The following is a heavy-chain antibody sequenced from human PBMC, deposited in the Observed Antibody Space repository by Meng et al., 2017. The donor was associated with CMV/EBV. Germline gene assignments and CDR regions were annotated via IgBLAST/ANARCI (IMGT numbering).Heavy chain of an antibody. D-gene: IGHD3-3*01. V-gene: IGHV1-69*05. CDR2: IIPIFGTA. CDR3: ARDIIGSGTYYYYGMDV. CDR1: GGTFSSYA. J-gene: IGHJ6*02. Sequence: SVKVSCKASGGTFSSYAISWVRQAPGQGLEWMGGIIPIFGTANYAQKFQGRVTITTDESTSTAYMELSSLRSEDTAVYYCARDIIGSGTYYYYGMDVWGQGTTVTVXS.